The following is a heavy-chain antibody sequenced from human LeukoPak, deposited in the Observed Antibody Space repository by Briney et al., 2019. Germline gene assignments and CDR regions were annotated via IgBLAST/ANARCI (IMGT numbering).Heavy chain of an antibody. V-gene: IGHV3-21*01. Sequence: GGSLRLSCAASGFTFGTYNMNWVRQAPGKGLEWVSSISSSSSYIYYADSVKGRFTISRDNAKNSLYLQMNSPRAEDTAVYYCASADYGGFDYWGQGTLVTVSS. J-gene: IGHJ4*02. CDR3: ASADYGGFDY. CDR2: ISSSSSYI. CDR1: GFTFGTYN. D-gene: IGHD4/OR15-4a*01.